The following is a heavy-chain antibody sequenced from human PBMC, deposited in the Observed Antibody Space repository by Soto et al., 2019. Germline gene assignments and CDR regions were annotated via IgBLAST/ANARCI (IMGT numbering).Heavy chain of an antibody. Sequence: GGSLRLSCAASGFTFSSYGMHGVRQAPGKGLEWVAVIWYDGSNKYYADSVKGRFTISRDNSKNTLYLQMNSLRAEDTAVYYCARDQECSVAGTSYYYGMDVWGQGTTVTVSS. D-gene: IGHD6-19*01. CDR2: IWYDGSNK. CDR1: GFTFSSYG. V-gene: IGHV3-33*01. J-gene: IGHJ6*02. CDR3: ARDQECSVAGTSYYYGMDV.